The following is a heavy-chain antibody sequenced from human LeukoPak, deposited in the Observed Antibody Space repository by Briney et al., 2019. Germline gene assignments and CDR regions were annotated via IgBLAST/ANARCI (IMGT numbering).Heavy chain of an antibody. J-gene: IGHJ6*03. CDR3: ARGRYDRSSEAYSYYYMDV. V-gene: IGHV4-61*02. CDR2: FYTSGST. Sequence: SETLSLTCTVSSGSISSANYYWSWIRQPAGKGLEWIGRFYTSGSTNYNPSLKSRVTISVDTSKNHFSLKVNSVTAADTAVYYCARGRYDRSSEAYSYYYMDVWGKGTTVTVSS. D-gene: IGHD6-6*01. CDR1: SGSISSANYY.